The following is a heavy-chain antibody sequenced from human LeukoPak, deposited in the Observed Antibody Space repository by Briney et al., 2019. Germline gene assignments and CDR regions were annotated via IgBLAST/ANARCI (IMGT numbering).Heavy chain of an antibody. CDR2: ISGSGGST. Sequence: GASLRLSCAASGFTFSSYAMSWVRQAPGKGLEWVSAISGSGGSTYYADSVKGRFTISRDNSKNTPYLQMNSLRAEDTAVYYCAKVPRRFLEWLTFMDVWGQGTTVTVSS. CDR1: GFTFSSYA. D-gene: IGHD3-3*01. J-gene: IGHJ6*02. CDR3: AKVPRRFLEWLTFMDV. V-gene: IGHV3-23*01.